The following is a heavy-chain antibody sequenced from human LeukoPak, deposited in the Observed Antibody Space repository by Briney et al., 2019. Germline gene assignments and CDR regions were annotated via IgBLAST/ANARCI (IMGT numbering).Heavy chain of an antibody. J-gene: IGHJ6*02. CDR1: GFTFSSYW. V-gene: IGHV3-7*01. Sequence: PGGSLRLSCAASGFTFSSYWMSWVRQAPGKGLGWVANIKQDGSEKYYVDSVKGRFTISRDNAKNSLYLQMNSLRAEDTAVYYCARDISSSWYDYYYGMDVWGQGTTVTVSS. D-gene: IGHD6-13*01. CDR2: IKQDGSEK. CDR3: ARDISSSWYDYYYGMDV.